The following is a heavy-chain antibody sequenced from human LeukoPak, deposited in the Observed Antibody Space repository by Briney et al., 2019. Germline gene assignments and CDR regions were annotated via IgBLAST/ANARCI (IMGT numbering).Heavy chain of an antibody. J-gene: IGHJ4*02. CDR3: ARGYGSGSYYNY. CDR2: IYYSGST. D-gene: IGHD3-10*01. V-gene: IGHV4-59*12. Sequence: AETLSLTCPVSGGSISSYSWSWIWHPPGKGLEWIGYIYYSGSTNYNPSLKSRVTISVDTSRNQFSLKLSSVTAADTAVCYCARGYGSGSYYNYWGQGTLVTVSS. CDR1: GGSISSYS.